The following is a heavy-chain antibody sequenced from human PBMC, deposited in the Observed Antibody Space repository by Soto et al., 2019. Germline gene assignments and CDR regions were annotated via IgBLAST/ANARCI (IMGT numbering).Heavy chain of an antibody. CDR1: GGTFSSYA. J-gene: IGHJ4*02. D-gene: IGHD3-22*01. V-gene: IGHV1-69*12. Sequence: QVQLVQSGAEVKKPGSSVKVSCKASGGTFSSYAISWVRQAPGQGLEWMGGIIPIFGTANYAQKFQGRVTITADESTSTGYMELSSLRSEDTAVYYCARGGGDYYDSSGYYFDYWGQGTLVTVSS. CDR3: ARGGGDYYDSSGYYFDY. CDR2: IIPIFGTA.